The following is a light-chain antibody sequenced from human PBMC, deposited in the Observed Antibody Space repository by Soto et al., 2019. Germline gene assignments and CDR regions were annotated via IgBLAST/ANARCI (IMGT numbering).Light chain of an antibody. J-gene: IGLJ1*01. CDR1: SSDVGGYNS. CDR2: DVS. V-gene: IGLV2-14*03. Sequence: QSVLTQPASVSGSPGQSIAISCTGTSSDVGGYNSASWYQQHPGKAPKLLIYDVSNRPSGVSNRFSGSKSGNTASLTISGLLAEDEADYYCSSYSTGGSYVFGTGTKVTVL. CDR3: SSYSTGGSYV.